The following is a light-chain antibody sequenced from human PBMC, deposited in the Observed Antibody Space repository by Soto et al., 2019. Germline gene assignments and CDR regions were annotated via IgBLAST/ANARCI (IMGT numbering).Light chain of an antibody. CDR1: QDIKDN. Sequence: DIQMTQSPSSLSASVGDRVTITCRASQDIKDNLAWYQQRPGRVPKVVIYGASTLQPGVPPRFSGSGSGTDFTLTISSLQPEDIATYYCQQRSSWPFTFGPGTKVDIK. J-gene: IGKJ3*01. CDR2: GAS. V-gene: IGKV1-27*01. CDR3: QQRSSWPFT.